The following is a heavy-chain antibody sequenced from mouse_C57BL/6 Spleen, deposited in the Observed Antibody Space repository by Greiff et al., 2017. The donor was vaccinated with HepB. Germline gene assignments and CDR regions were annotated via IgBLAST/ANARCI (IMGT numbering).Heavy chain of an antibody. CDR3: ARWDYGSSYRGFDY. J-gene: IGHJ2*01. Sequence: VQLQQSGAELMKPGASVKLSCKATGYTFTGYWIEWVKQRPGHGLEWIGEILPGSGSTNYNEKFKGKATFTADTSSNTANMQISSLTTEDSAIYYCARWDYGSSYRGFDYWGQGTTLTVSS. CDR1: GYTFTGYW. D-gene: IGHD1-1*01. V-gene: IGHV1-9*01. CDR2: ILPGSGST.